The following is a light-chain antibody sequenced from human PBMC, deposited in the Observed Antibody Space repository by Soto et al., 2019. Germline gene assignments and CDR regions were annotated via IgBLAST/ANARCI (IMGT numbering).Light chain of an antibody. CDR2: DAS. V-gene: IGKV3-20*01. Sequence: EVVVTQSPATLSVSPGERATLSCRASQSVSSNFAWYQQKPGQAPRLLIYDASSRATGIPDRFSGGGSGTDFTLTISRLEPEDFAVYYCQQFSSYPLTFGGGTKVDIK. CDR1: QSVSSN. CDR3: QQFSSYPLT. J-gene: IGKJ4*01.